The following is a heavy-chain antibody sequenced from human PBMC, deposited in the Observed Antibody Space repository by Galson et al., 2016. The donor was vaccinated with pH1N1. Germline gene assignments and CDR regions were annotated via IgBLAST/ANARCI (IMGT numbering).Heavy chain of an antibody. CDR3: GRKAYGDAFDS. V-gene: IGHV3-20*04. J-gene: IGHJ3*01. CDR1: GFIFNEYA. CDR2: TLWNGRST. D-gene: IGHD2-8*01. Sequence: SLRLSCAASGFIFNEYAMVWVRQAPGKGLEWVSDTLWNGRSTNYGESVRGRFTVSRHNAKKSLFLQMDSLRVEDTAFYYCGRKAYGDAFDSWGQGKLVIVSS.